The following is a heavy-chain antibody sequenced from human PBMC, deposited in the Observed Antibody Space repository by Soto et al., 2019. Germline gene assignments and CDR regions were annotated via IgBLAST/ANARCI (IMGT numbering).Heavy chain of an antibody. J-gene: IGHJ5*02. V-gene: IGHV4-59*01. Sequence: SETLSLTCTVSGGSISSYYWSWIRQPPGKGLEWIGYIYYSGSTNYNPSLKSRVTISVDTSKNQFSLKLSSVTAADTAVYYCARGATYYDILTGYLHNWFDPWGQGTLVTVSS. CDR2: IYYSGST. CDR1: GGSISSYY. CDR3: ARGATYYDILTGYLHNWFDP. D-gene: IGHD3-9*01.